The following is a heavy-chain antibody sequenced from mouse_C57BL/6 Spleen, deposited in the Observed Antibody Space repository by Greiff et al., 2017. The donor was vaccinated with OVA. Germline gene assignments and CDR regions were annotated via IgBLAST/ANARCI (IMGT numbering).Heavy chain of an antibody. CDR3: AKRGYGSDYYAMDY. D-gene: IGHD1-1*01. V-gene: IGHV2-5*01. CDR1: GFSLTSYG. J-gene: IGHJ4*01. Sequence: VKLMESGPGLVQPSQSLSITCTVSGFSLTSYGVHWVRQSPGKGLEWLGVIWRGGSTDYNAAFMSRLSITKDNSKSQVFFKMNSLQADDTAIYYCAKRGYGSDYYAMDYWGQGTSVTVSS. CDR2: IWRGGST.